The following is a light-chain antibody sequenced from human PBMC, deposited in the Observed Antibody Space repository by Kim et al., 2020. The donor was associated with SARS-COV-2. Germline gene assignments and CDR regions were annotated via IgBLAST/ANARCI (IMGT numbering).Light chain of an antibody. CDR2: GKN. J-gene: IGLJ2*01. CDR1: SLRSYY. CDR3: NSRDSNDNVV. Sequence: VAVGHTVRITCQGDSLRSYYATGYQQKPGQAPILVIYGKNNRPSGIPDRFSGSSSGNTASLTITGTQAGDEADYYCNSRDSNDNVVFGGGTQLTVL. V-gene: IGLV3-19*01.